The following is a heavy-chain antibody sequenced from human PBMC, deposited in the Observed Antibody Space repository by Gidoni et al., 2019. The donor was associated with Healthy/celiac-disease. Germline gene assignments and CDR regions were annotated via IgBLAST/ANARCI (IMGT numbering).Heavy chain of an antibody. V-gene: IGHV3-66*01. CDR2: IYSGGST. CDR3: ARDDMYYDILTGYKANVDGMDV. CDR1: GFTVSSNY. D-gene: IGHD3-9*01. J-gene: IGHJ6*02. Sequence: EVQLVESGGGLVQPGGSLRLSCAASGFTVSSNYMSWVRQAPGKGLEWVSVIYSGGSTYYADSVKGRFTISRDNSKNTLYLQMNSLRAEDTAVYYCARDDMYYDILTGYKANVDGMDVWGQGTTVTVSS.